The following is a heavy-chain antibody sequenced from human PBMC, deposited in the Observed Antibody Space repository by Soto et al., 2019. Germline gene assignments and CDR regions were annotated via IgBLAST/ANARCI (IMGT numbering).Heavy chain of an antibody. D-gene: IGHD2-15*01. CDR3: AKDLGGGFDY. J-gene: IGHJ4*02. CDR1: GFTFSSYG. V-gene: IGHV3-30*18. CDR2: ISYDGSNK. Sequence: GSLSLSCAASGFTFSSYGMHWVRQAPGKGLEGVAVISYDGSNKYYADFVKGRFTISRNNSKNTLYLQMNRPTAEDTAVYYCAKDLGGGFDYWGQGTLVTVSS.